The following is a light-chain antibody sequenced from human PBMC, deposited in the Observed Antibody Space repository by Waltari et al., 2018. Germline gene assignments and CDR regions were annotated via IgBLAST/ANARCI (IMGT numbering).Light chain of an antibody. Sequence: EIVLTQSPGTLSLSPGDRATLSCRASQSISSTYLAWYQQKPGQAPRLLLYATSSRATGIPDRFSGSGSGTDFMLTISRLEPEDFAVYFCHYFGRSPFTFGPGTKVDIK. CDR3: HYFGRSPFT. J-gene: IGKJ3*01. CDR2: ATS. CDR1: QSISSTY. V-gene: IGKV3-20*01.